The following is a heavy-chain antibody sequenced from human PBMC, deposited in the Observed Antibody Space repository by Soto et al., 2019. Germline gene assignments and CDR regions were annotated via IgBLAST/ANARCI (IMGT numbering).Heavy chain of an antibody. J-gene: IGHJ6*02. CDR2: IYYSGST. D-gene: IGHD6-25*01. V-gene: IGHV4-59*01. CDR1: GGSINNYY. Sequence: SETLSLTCTVSGGSINNYYWSWFRQPPGRGLEWIAYIYYSGSTNYNPSFKSRVIVSVDTSRNQFSLKLSSVTAADTAVYYCARWHSSSGYYGMDVWGQGTTVT. CDR3: ARWHSSSGYYGMDV.